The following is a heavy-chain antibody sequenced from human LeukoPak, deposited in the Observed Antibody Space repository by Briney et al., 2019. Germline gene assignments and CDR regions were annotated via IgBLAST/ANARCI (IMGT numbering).Heavy chain of an antibody. CDR3: ARRYCSSTSCYNVAFDI. Sequence: SVKVSCKTSGGTFNNSAISWVRQAPGQGLEWLGGIMPLFGTANYAQKFQGRVTITTDESTSTAYMELSSLRSEDTAVYYCARRYCSSTSCYNVAFDIWGQGTMVTVSS. J-gene: IGHJ3*02. D-gene: IGHD2-2*02. CDR2: IMPLFGTA. V-gene: IGHV1-69*05. CDR1: GGTFNNSA.